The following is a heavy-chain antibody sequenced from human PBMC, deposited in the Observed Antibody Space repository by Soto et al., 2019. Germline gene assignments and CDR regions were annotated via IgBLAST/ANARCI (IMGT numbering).Heavy chain of an antibody. V-gene: IGHV1-2*04. Sequence: GASVKVSCKASGYTFTGYYMHWVRQAPGQGLEWMGWINPNSGGTNYAQKFQGWVTMTRDTSISTAYMELSRLRSDDTAAYYCARSSTSSRIGGYYYYGMDVTGQLTTVTVSS. CDR1: GYTFTGYY. CDR3: ARSSTSSRIGGYYYYGMDV. D-gene: IGHD2-2*01. CDR2: INPNSGGT. J-gene: IGHJ6*02.